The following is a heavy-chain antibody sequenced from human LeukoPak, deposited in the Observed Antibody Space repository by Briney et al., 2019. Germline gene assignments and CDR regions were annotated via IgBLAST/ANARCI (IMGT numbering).Heavy chain of an antibody. CDR1: GFTFSSYS. D-gene: IGHD3-3*01. J-gene: IGHJ4*02. Sequence: GGSLRLSCAASGFTFSSYSMNWVRQAPGKGLEWVSSISSSSSYIYYADLVKGRFTLSRDNAKNSLYLQMNSLRAEDTAVYYCARGPPRTYYDFWSGYLRCDYWGQGTLVTVSS. V-gene: IGHV3-21*01. CDR2: ISSSSSYI. CDR3: ARGPPRTYYDFWSGYLRCDY.